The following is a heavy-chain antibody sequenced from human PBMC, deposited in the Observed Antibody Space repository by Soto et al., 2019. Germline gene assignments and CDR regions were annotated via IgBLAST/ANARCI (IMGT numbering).Heavy chain of an antibody. V-gene: IGHV3-33*01. CDR1: GFTFSSYG. CDR3: ARAGYSSGWYYYPDY. CDR2: IWYDGSNK. Sequence: GGSLRLSCAASGFTFSSYGMHWVRQAPGKGLEWVAVIWYDGSNKYYADSVKGRFTISRDNSKNTLYLQMNSLRAEDTVVYYCARAGYSSGWYYYPDYWGQGTLVTVSS. J-gene: IGHJ4*02. D-gene: IGHD6-19*01.